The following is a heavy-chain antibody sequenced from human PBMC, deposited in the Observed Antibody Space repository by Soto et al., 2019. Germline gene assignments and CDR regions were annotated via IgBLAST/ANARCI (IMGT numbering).Heavy chain of an antibody. D-gene: IGHD5-12*01. CDR3: AIIGYDETKALDY. J-gene: IGHJ4*02. Sequence: ASVKVSCKASGYTFSAYFINWVRQAPGQGLEWLGWINTRSGDTKYAQKFQGRVTLTRDTSVRTAYLELSSLRSDDTAVYNCAIIGYDETKALDYWGQGTLVTVSS. CDR1: GYTFSAYF. CDR2: INTRSGDT. V-gene: IGHV1-2*02.